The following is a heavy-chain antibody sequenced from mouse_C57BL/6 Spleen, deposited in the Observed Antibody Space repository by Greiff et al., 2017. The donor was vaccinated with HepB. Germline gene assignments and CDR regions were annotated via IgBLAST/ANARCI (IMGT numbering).Heavy chain of an antibody. CDR1: GYTFTSYW. D-gene: IGHD2-4*01. CDR3: ARGRDYGWFAY. CDR2: IDPSDSYT. Sequence: QVQLQQPGAELVRPGTSVKLSCKASGYTFTSYWMHWVKQRPGQGLEWIGVIDPSDSYTNYNQKFKGKATLTVDTSSSTAYMQLSSLTSEDSAVYYCARGRDYGWFAYWGQGTLVTVSA. V-gene: IGHV1-59*01. J-gene: IGHJ3*01.